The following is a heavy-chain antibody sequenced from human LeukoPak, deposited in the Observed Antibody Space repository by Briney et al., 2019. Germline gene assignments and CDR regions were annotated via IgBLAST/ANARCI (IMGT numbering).Heavy chain of an antibody. J-gene: IGHJ5*02. D-gene: IGHD2-2*01. CDR1: GGSFSGYY. Sequence: SETLSLTCAVYGGSFSGYYWSWIRQPPGKGLEWIGEINHSGSTNYNPSLKSRVTISVDTSKNQFSLKLSSVTAADTAVYYCARRVYCSSTSCSPGDWFDPWGQGTLVTVSS. V-gene: IGHV4-34*01. CDR3: ARRVYCSSTSCSPGDWFDP. CDR2: INHSGST.